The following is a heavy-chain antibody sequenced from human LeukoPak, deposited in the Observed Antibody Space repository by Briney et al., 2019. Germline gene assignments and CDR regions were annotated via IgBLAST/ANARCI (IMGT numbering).Heavy chain of an antibody. CDR2: IWYDGSNK. V-gene: IGHV3-33*08. D-gene: IGHD3-10*01. CDR3: ARDYYGSGSPDY. CDR1: GFTLSSYG. Sequence: PGRSLRLSCAASGFTLSSYGMHRVRQAPGKGLEWVAVIWYDGSNKYYADSVKGRFTISSDNSKNSLYLQMNSLRAEDTAVYYCARDYYGSGSPDYWGQGTLVTVSS. J-gene: IGHJ4*02.